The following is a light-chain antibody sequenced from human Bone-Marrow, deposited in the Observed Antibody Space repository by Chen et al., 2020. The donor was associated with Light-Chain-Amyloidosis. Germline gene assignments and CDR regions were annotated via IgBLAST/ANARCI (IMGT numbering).Light chain of an antibody. CDR2: EDD. V-gene: IGLV6-57*01. CDR1: SGSIATNY. Sequence: NFMLTQPHSVSESPGKTVIISCTRSSGSIATNYVQWYQQRPGSSPTTVIYEDDQTTSGVPDRFSGSIARSTNSASLTISGLKTEDEADYYCQSYQGSSQGVFGGGTKLTVL. CDR3: QSYQGSSQGV. J-gene: IGLJ3*02.